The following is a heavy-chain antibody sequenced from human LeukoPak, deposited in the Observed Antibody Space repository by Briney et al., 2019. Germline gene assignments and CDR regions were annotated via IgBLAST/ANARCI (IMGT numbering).Heavy chain of an antibody. V-gene: IGHV4-31*03. J-gene: IGHJ4*02. Sequence: SETLSLTCTVSGGSISSGGYYWSWIRQHPGKGLEWIGYIYYSGSTYYNPSLKSRVTMSVDTSKNQFSLKLSSVTAADTAVYYCAREAYYYGGNPLFDYWGQGTLVTVSS. CDR2: IYYSGST. CDR1: GGSISSGGYY. CDR3: AREAYYYGGNPLFDY. D-gene: IGHD4-23*01.